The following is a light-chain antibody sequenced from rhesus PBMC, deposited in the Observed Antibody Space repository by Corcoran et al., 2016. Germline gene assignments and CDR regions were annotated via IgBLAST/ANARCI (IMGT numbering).Light chain of an antibody. CDR3: LQDYIPPWT. CDR1: QGINKE. CDR2: AAS. Sequence: DIQMTQSPSSLSASVGDRVTVTCRASQGINKELTWYQQKPGKAPTLLIFAASSLETGVSSRLRGSGFGTDFTLTFNILQPGYVATYYCLQDYIPPWTFGQGTKVEIK. V-gene: IGKV1-94*01. J-gene: IGKJ1*01.